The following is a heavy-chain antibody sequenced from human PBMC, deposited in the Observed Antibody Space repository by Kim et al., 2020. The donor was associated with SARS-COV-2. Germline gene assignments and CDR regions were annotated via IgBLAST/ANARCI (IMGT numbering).Heavy chain of an antibody. J-gene: IGHJ3*02. D-gene: IGHD3-22*01. V-gene: IGHV1-2*02. CDR3: ASQLRITMIVVVHYAFDI. CDR1: GYTSTGNY. CDR2: INPNSGGT. Sequence: ASVKVSCKASGYTSTGNYLHWVGQAPGQGLEWMGWINPNSGGTNYEQKFQGRVTKTRDTSISTAYMELSRLRSDDTAVYYCASQLRITMIVVVHYAFDIWGQGTMVTVSS.